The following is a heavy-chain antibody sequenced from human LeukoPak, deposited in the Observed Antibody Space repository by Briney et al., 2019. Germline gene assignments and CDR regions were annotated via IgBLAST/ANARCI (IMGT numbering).Heavy chain of an antibody. CDR2: IYYSGST. D-gene: IGHD2-2*02. J-gene: IGHJ4*02. CDR3: ARDNPNCSSTSCYTYFGY. V-gene: IGHV4-59*11. CDR1: GGSISSHY. Sequence: SETLSLTCTVSGGSISSHYWSWIRQPPGKGLEWIGYIYYSGSTNYNPSLKSRVTISVDTSKNQFSLKLSSVTAADTAVYYCARDNPNCSSTSCYTYFGYWGQGTLVTVSS.